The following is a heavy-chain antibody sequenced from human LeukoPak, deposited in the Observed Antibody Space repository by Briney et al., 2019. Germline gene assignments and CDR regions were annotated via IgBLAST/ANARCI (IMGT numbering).Heavy chain of an antibody. J-gene: IGHJ4*02. Sequence: GESLKISCKGSGYTYTKSWIAWVRQMPGKGLELMGIIYPVDSETRYSPSFQGQVTISVDRSISTAYLQWSSLKASDTAMYYCARQGCTTTSCHTIDYWGQGTLVTVSS. CDR3: ARQGCTTTSCHTIDY. CDR1: GYTYTKSW. V-gene: IGHV5-51*01. D-gene: IGHD2-2*02. CDR2: IYPVDSET.